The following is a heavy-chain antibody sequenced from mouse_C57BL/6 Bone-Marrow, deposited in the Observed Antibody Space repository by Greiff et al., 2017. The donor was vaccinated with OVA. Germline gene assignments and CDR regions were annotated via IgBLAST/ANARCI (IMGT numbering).Heavy chain of an antibody. J-gene: IGHJ1*03. CDR1: GFTFSDFY. CDR2: SRNKANDYTT. V-gene: IGHV7-1*01. Sequence: EVKVVESGGGLVQSGRSLRLSCATSGFTFSDFYMEWVRQAPGKGLEWIAASRNKANDYTTEYSASVKGRFIVSRDTSQSILYLQMNALRAEDTAIYYYARDAIYYGNYGCYWYFDVWGTGTTVTVSS. CDR3: ARDAIYYGNYGCYWYFDV. D-gene: IGHD2-1*01.